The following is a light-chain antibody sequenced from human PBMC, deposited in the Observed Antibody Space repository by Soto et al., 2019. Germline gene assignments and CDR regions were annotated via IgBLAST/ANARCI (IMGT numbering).Light chain of an antibody. CDR3: SAHTYGALV. Sequence: QSALTQPASVSGSPGQSITISCTGTSSDVGRSNHVFWYQQHPGKAPKLIIYEVSSRPSGVSNRFSGSKSGNTASLTISGLQAEDEADYYCSAHTYGALVFGGGTQVTVL. CDR2: EVS. V-gene: IGLV2-14*01. J-gene: IGLJ2*01. CDR1: SSDVGRSNH.